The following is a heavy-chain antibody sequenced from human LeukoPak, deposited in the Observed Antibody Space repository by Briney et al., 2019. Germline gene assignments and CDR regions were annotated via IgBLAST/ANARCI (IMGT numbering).Heavy chain of an antibody. CDR1: GDPISSYY. V-gene: IGHV4-59*01. Sequence: KPSETLSLTCSVSGDPISSYYWSWIRQPPGKGLEWIGYIYYSGSTKYNPSLKSRVTLLADTSKNQLFLKLSSVTAADTAVYYCARAKSGVAVFFDYWGQGALVTVSS. D-gene: IGHD3-3*01. CDR3: ARAKSGVAVFFDY. J-gene: IGHJ4*02. CDR2: IYYSGST.